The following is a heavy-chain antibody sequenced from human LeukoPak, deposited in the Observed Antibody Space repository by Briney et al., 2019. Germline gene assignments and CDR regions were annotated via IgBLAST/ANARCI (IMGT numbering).Heavy chain of an antibody. Sequence: GGSLRLSCAASGFTFSTYAMSWVRQAPARGLEWVSSLRGDGSTFYAGAAKNGFTPSRDENRNTVYFQLNSRRIEDNAAVYCAVASWVWNGDAVLWGQGTLVTVFS. CDR3: AVASWVWNGDAVL. D-gene: IGHD1-1*01. CDR1: GFTFSTYA. V-gene: IGHV3-23*01. J-gene: IGHJ4*02. CDR2: LRGDGST.